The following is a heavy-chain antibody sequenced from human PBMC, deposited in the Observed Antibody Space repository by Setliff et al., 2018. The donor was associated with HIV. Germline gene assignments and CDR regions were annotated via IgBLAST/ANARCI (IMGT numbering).Heavy chain of an antibody. CDR3: AVASIVSTARWNH. CDR1: GYSFSGHY. CDR2: INPNSGAT. V-gene: IGHV1-2*02. Sequence: ASVKVSCEASGYSFSGHYLHWVRRAPGQGLEWMGWINPNSGATNYAQNFQGRVTMTRDTSISTAYMDLSSLTSDDTAVYYCAVASIVSTARWNHWGRGTLVTVSS. D-gene: IGHD1-26*01. J-gene: IGHJ5*02.